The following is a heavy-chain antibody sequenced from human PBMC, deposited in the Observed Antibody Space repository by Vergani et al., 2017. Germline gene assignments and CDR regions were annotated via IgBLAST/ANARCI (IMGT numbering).Heavy chain of an antibody. J-gene: IGHJ4*02. Sequence: EVQLVESGGGLVQPGGSLRLSCAASGFTFSSYWMHWVRQAPGKGLVWVSRINSDGSFTSYADSVKGRFTISRDNAKNTLYLQMNSLRAEDTAVYYCARGHYYGSGSYYPFDYWSQGTLVTVSS. V-gene: IGHV3-74*01. CDR2: INSDGSFT. D-gene: IGHD3-10*01. CDR1: GFTFSSYW. CDR3: ARGHYYGSGSYYPFDY.